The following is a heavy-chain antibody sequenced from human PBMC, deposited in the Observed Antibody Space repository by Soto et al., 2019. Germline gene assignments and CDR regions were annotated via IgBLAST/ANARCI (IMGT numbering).Heavy chain of an antibody. Sequence: GGSLRLSCAASGFTVSNNYMSWVRQAPGKGLEYVSVIYSGGGTYYADSVKGRFTISRDNSKNTLYLQMNSLGAEDTAVYYCTRQGYCSGGSCENWFGPWGQGTLVTVSS. V-gene: IGHV3-66*04. CDR3: TRQGYCSGGSCENWFGP. J-gene: IGHJ5*02. D-gene: IGHD2-15*01. CDR1: GFTVSNNY. CDR2: IYSGGGT.